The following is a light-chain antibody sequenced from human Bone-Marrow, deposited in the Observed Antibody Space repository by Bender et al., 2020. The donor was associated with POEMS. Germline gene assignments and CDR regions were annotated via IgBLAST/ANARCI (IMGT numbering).Light chain of an antibody. V-gene: IGLV2-14*02. CDR3: VAWDASLNGWV. Sequence: QSALTQPASVSGSPGQSITISCTGTSSDVGGYKLVSWYQHHPGKAPKLIIYDATKRPSGVPDRFSGSKSGTSASLAITELQSDDEAIYFCVAWDASLNGWVFGGGTKLTVL. J-gene: IGLJ3*02. CDR2: DAT. CDR1: SSDVGGYKL.